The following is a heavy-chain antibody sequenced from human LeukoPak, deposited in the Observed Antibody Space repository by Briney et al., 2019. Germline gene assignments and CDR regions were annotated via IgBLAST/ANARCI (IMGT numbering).Heavy chain of an antibody. D-gene: IGHD2-2*01. V-gene: IGHV3-53*01. CDR3: AKDGFYCSSTSCYLDY. CDR2: IYSAGTS. J-gene: IGHJ4*02. CDR1: GFSVSAIY. Sequence: GGSLRLSCTVSGFSVSAIYLSWLRQVPGKGLQWVSGIYSAGTSFHAESLEGRFTVSRDFSKNILYLQMNSLRAEDTAVYYCAKDGFYCSSTSCYLDYWGQGTLVTVSS.